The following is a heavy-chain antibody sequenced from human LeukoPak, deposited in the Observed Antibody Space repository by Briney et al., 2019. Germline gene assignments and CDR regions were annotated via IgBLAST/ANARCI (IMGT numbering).Heavy chain of an antibody. D-gene: IGHD3-9*01. CDR2: ITGSDGSS. CDR1: GFTFTNYA. CDR3: AKWGDYDILTGYYVPDY. J-gene: IGHJ4*02. Sequence: GGSLRLSYVASGFTFTNYAMSWVRQAPGKGLEWVSAITGSDGSSYYADSVKGRFTISRDNSKNTLYLQVNSLRAEDTAVYYCAKWGDYDILTGYYVPDYWGQGTLVTVSS. V-gene: IGHV3-23*01.